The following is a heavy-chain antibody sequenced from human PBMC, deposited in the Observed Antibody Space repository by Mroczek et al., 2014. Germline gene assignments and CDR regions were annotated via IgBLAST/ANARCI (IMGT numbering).Heavy chain of an antibody. CDR2: IYYSGST. Sequence: QVQLVESGPGLVKPSQTLSLTCTVSGGSISSGGYYWSWIRQHPGKGLEWIGYIYYSGSTYYNPSLKSRVTISVDTSKNQFSLKLSSVTAADTAVYYCARGYSYGSDVGYYFDYWGQGTLVTVSS. CDR3: ARGYSYGSDVGYYFDY. D-gene: IGHD5-18*01. J-gene: IGHJ4*02. CDR1: GGSISSGGYY. V-gene: IGHV4-31*03.